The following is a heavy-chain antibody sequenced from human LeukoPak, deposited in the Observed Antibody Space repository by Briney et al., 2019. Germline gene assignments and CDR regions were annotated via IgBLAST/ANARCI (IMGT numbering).Heavy chain of an antibody. CDR2: ISWNSNSI. CDR3: ALLHEPYMDV. V-gene: IGHV3-9*01. CDR1: GFTFDDYV. Sequence: GGSLRLSCAASGFTFDDYVMHWVRQAPGKGLEWVSGISWNSNSIGYADSVKGRFTIPRDNAKNSLYLQMNSLRPEDTALYYCALLHEPYMDVWGKGTTVTVSS. J-gene: IGHJ6*03.